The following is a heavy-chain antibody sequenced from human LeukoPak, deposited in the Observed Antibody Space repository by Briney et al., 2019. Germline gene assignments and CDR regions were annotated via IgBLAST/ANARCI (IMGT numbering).Heavy chain of an antibody. V-gene: IGHV3-23*01. J-gene: IGHJ4*02. D-gene: IGHD6-13*01. Sequence: GGSLRLSCAASGFTISNYAMSWVRQAPGRGLEWVSAIIGSGGSTYYADSVKGRFTISGDNSKNTLYLQMNSLRAEDTAVYYCAKPHSSSWTSFDYWGQGTLVTVSS. CDR3: AKPHSSSWTSFDY. CDR2: IIGSGGST. CDR1: GFTISNYA.